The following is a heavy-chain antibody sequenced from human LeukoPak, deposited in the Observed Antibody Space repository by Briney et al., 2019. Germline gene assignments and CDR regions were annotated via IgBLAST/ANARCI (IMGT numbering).Heavy chain of an antibody. Sequence: PGGSLRLSCAASGFTFSSYSMNWVRQAPGKGLEWVSYISSSSSTIYYADSVKGRFTISRDNAKNSLYLQMNSLRAEDTAVYYCARTYYDILTGYSPYFDYWGQGMLVTVTS. D-gene: IGHD3-9*01. CDR2: ISSSSSTI. J-gene: IGHJ4*02. V-gene: IGHV3-48*01. CDR3: ARTYYDILTGYSPYFDY. CDR1: GFTFSSYS.